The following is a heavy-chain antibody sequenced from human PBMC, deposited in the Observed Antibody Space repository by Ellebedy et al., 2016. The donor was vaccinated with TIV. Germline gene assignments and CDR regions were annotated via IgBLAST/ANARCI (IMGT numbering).Heavy chain of an antibody. D-gene: IGHD6-19*01. Sequence: SETLSLTCTVSGASITSSDYYWGWIRQPQGKGLEWIGIVYYTGSTYYNPSLKSRVTISVDTSKNQFSLKLSSVTAADTAVYYCARGVPSHRGIAVAWFDPWGQGTLVTVSS. CDR3: ARGVPSHRGIAVAWFDP. CDR2: VYYTGST. V-gene: IGHV4-39*07. CDR1: GASITSSDYY. J-gene: IGHJ5*02.